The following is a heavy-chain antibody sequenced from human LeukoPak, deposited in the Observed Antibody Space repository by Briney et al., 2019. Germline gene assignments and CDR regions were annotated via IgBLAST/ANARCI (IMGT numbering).Heavy chain of an antibody. D-gene: IGHD3-3*01. CDR1: GFTFSNYA. CDR2: ISGSGGST. CDR3: AKDFNFWSVPRTNWFDP. V-gene: IGHV3-23*01. J-gene: IGHJ5*02. Sequence: GGSLRLSCAASGFTFSNYAMSWVRQAPGKGLEWVSAISGSGGSTYYADSVKGRFTISRDNSKNTLYLQMNSLRAEDTAVYYCAKDFNFWSVPRTNWFDPWGQGTLVTVSS.